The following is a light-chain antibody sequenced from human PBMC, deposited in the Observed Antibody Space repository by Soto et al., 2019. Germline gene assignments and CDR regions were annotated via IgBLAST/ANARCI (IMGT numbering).Light chain of an antibody. V-gene: IGKV3-15*01. CDR3: QQYDEWPLT. J-gene: IGKJ4*01. Sequence: EKVMTQSPATLSVSPGERATLSCRASQNVKTRLAWYQQKPGQAPRLHIYDAFTRATGIPARFSGSASGKEFTLTISSLQSEDFAVYYCQQYDEWPLTFGGGTKVEIK. CDR2: DAF. CDR1: QNVKTR.